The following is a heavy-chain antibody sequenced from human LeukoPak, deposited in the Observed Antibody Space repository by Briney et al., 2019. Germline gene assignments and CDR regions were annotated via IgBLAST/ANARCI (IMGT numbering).Heavy chain of an antibody. CDR2: IIPILGIA. CDR1: GGTFSSYA. CDR3: ARDLAAAGPLDY. D-gene: IGHD6-25*01. V-gene: IGHV1-69*04. J-gene: IGHJ4*02. Sequence: ASVKVSCKASGGTFSSYAISWVRQAPGQGLEWMGRIIPILGIANYAQKFQGRVTITADKSTSTAYMELSSLRSEDTAVYYCARDLAAAGPLDYWGQGTLVTASS.